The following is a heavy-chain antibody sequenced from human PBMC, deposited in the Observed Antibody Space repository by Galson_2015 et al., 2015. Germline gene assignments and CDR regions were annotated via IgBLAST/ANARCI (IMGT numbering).Heavy chain of an antibody. V-gene: IGHV3-48*02. Sequence: SLRLSCAASGFTFSSYRMNWVRQAPGKGLEWVSYISSSSSTIYYADSVKGRFTISRDNAKNSLYLQTNSLGDEDTAVYYCARDPLGGSGSYFDYWGQGTLVTVSS. CDR3: ARDPLGGSGSYFDY. D-gene: IGHD3-22*01. J-gene: IGHJ4*02. CDR2: ISSSSSTI. CDR1: GFTFSSYR.